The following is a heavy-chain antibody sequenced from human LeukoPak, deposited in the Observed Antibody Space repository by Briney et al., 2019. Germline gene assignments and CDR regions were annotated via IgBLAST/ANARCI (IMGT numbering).Heavy chain of an antibody. D-gene: IGHD2-2*03. Sequence: QPGGSLRLSCAASGFTVITNYISWVRQAPGKGLEWVSVIYSGGSAYYADSVKGRFTISRHNSKNTLYLQMNSLRAEDTAVYYCVRDNGLLWGRGTLVTVSS. CDR3: VRDNGLL. CDR1: GFTVITNY. J-gene: IGHJ2*01. V-gene: IGHV3-53*04. CDR2: IYSGGSA.